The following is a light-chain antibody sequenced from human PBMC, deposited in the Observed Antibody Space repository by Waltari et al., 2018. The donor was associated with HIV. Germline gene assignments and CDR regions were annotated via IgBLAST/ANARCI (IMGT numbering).Light chain of an antibody. CDR2: WAS. CDR1: QSVLYSSNNKNY. V-gene: IGKV4-1*01. CDR3: QQCYNTPLT. J-gene: IGKJ4*01. Sequence: DIVMTQSPDSLAVSLGERATINCKSSQSVLYSSNNKNYLAWYQQKPGQPPKLLIYWASTRESGVPDRFSGSGSGTDFTLTISSLQADDVAVYYCQQCYNTPLTFGGGTKVEI.